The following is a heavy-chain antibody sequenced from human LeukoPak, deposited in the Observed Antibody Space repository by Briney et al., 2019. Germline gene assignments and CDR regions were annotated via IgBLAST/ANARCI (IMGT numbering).Heavy chain of an antibody. CDR3: ARPMITLFDEGTFDI. Sequence: ASVKVSCTASGFTFTTYGINWVRQAPGRGPEWMGWVSAKNGDTNFAPKFQGRVTMTTDTYTSTSYMELRSLRSDDTAVYYCARPMITLFDEGTFDIWGQGTTVTVSS. CDR2: VSAKNGDT. J-gene: IGHJ3*02. V-gene: IGHV1-18*01. CDR1: GFTFTTYG. D-gene: IGHD3-16*01.